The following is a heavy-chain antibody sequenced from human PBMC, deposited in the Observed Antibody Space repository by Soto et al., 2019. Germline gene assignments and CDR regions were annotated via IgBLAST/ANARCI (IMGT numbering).Heavy chain of an antibody. Sequence: PSETLSLTCTVSGGSVTNSSYYCGWIRQSPGKGLEWIGSVYYRGRSYSKSSVKSRVTISVDTSKNRFSLSLNSVTASDTAVYFSVSHRTTVPTQAYFDYWGPGALVTVSS. CDR1: GGSVTNSSYY. CDR3: VSHRTTVPTQAYFDY. CDR2: VYYRGRS. V-gene: IGHV4-39*01. J-gene: IGHJ4*02. D-gene: IGHD4-17*01.